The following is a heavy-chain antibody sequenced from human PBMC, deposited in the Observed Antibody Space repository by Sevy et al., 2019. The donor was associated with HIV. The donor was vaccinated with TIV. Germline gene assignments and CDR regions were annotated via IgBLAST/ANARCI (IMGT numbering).Heavy chain of an antibody. D-gene: IGHD5-12*01. J-gene: IGHJ4*02. V-gene: IGHV3-48*01. CDR2: ISSSSSTI. CDR1: GFTFSSYS. CDR3: ARSNRGYSPDY. Sequence: GGYLRLSCAASGFTFSSYSMNWVRQAPGKGLEWVSYISSSSSTIYNTDTVKGRFTISSDNAKNSLYLQMNSLRAEDTAVYYCARSNRGYSPDYWGQGTLVTVSS.